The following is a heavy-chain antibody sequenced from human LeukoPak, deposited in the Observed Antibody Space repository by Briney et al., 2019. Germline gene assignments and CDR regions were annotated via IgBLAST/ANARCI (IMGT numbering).Heavy chain of an antibody. CDR2: ISSSGSTI. D-gene: IGHD3-3*01. J-gene: IGHJ5*02. Sequence: GGSLRLSCAASGFTFSDYYMSWIRQAPGKGLEWVSYISSSGSTIYYADSVKGRFTTSRDNAKNSLYLQMNSLRAEDTAVYYCARAGRFLEWLDRWFDPWGQGTLVTVSS. CDR1: GFTFSDYY. V-gene: IGHV3-11*01. CDR3: ARAGRFLEWLDRWFDP.